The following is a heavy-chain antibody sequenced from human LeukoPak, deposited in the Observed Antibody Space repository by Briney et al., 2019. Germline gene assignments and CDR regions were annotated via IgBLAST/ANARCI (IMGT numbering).Heavy chain of an antibody. CDR2: ISYDGSKK. CDR1: GFTFSSYG. J-gene: IGHJ4*02. D-gene: IGHD3-10*01. CDR3: AKDLDYYNAGSYYPDY. V-gene: IGHV3-30*18. Sequence: GGSLRLSRVASGFTFSSYGLHWVRQAPGKGLEWVAVISYDGSKKYYADSVKGRFTISRDNSKNTLYLQMNSLRAEDTALYYCAKDLDYYNAGSYYPDYWGQGTLVTVSS.